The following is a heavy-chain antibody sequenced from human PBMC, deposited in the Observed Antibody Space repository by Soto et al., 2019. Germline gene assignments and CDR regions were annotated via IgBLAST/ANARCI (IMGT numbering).Heavy chain of an antibody. CDR1: GGSISSGGYC. V-gene: IGHV4-31*03. D-gene: IGHD1-26*01. CDR2: IYYSGST. Sequence: SETLSLTCTVSGGSISSGGYCWSWIRQHPGKGLEWIGYIYYSGSTYYNPSLKSRVTISVDTSKNQFSLKLSSVTAADTAVYYCARGIKVEWELLLGWFDPWVQGTLVTVSS. CDR3: ARGIKVEWELLLGWFDP. J-gene: IGHJ5*02.